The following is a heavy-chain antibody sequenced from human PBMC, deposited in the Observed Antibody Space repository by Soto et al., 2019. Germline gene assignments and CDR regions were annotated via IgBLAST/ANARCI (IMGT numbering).Heavy chain of an antibody. CDR1: GFSFTNYA. CDR2: MSGSGGGT. J-gene: IGHJ6*02. Sequence: GGSLRLSCAASGFSFTNYAMHWVRQASGKGLEWVSSMSGSGGGTYYADSEKGRFTISRDNFKNMLYLHMNRLRAQDTALYYCAGAYCSGTTCYGLYGMDVWGQGSTVTVS. D-gene: IGHD2-2*01. V-gene: IGHV3-23*01. CDR3: AGAYCSGTTCYGLYGMDV.